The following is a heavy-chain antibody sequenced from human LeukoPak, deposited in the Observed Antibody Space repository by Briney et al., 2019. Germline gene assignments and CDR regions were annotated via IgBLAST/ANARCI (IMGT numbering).Heavy chain of an antibody. CDR3: ASWDIVVVPAATYGYFDY. J-gene: IGHJ4*02. CDR2: ISGSVGST. V-gene: IGHV3-23*01. CDR1: GFIFSNYA. D-gene: IGHD2-2*01. Sequence: GGSLRLSCAASGFIFSNYALMWVRQAPGKGLEWVSAISGSVGSTYYADSVKGRFTISRDNSKNTLYLKMNSLRAEDTAVYYCASWDIVVVPAATYGYFDYWGQGTLVTVSS.